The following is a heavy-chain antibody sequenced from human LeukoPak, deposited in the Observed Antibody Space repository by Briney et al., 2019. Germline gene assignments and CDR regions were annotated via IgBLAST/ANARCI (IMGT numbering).Heavy chain of an antibody. CDR1: GYTLTELS. D-gene: IGHD2-2*01. CDR2: FDPEDGET. V-gene: IGHV1-24*01. J-gene: IGHJ4*02. CDR3: ATSRGYCSSTSCSGVFDY. Sequence: ASVKVSCKVSGYTLTELSMHWVRQAPGKGLEWMGGFDPEDGETIYAQKFQGRVTMTEDTSTDTAYMGLSSLRSEDTAVYYCATSRGYCSSTSCSGVFDYWGQGTLVTVSS.